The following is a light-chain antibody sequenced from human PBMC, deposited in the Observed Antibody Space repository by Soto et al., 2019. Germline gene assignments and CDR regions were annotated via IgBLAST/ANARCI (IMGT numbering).Light chain of an antibody. Sequence: QSVLTQPASVYGSPGQSITISCTGTSSEVGGYNYVSWYQQHPGKAPKLLIYDVSNRPSGASNRFSGSKSGNTASLTISGLQAEDEADYYCSSYTGSTTLHYVFGTGTKVTVL. V-gene: IGLV2-14*01. CDR1: SSEVGGYNY. J-gene: IGLJ1*01. CDR2: DVS. CDR3: SSYTGSTTLHYV.